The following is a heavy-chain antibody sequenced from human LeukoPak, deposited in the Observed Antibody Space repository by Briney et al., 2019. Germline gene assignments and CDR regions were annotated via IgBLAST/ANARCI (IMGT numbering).Heavy chain of an antibody. CDR2: INTNTGNP. CDR3: ARDKWDYSNPQAYNWFDP. Sequence: ASVKVSCKASGYTFTSYAMNWVRQAPGQGLEWMGWINTNTGNPTYAQGFTGRFVFSLDTSVSTAYLQISSLKAEDTAVYYCARDKWDYSNPQAYNWFDPWGQGTLVTVSS. D-gene: IGHD4-11*01. J-gene: IGHJ5*02. CDR1: GYTFTSYA. V-gene: IGHV7-4-1*02.